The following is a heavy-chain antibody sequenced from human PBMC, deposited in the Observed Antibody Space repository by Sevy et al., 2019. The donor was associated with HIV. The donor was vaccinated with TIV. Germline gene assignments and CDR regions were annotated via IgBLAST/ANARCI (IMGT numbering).Heavy chain of an antibody. CDR1: GGSFSGYY. J-gene: IGHJ1*01. CDR2: INLGGST. V-gene: IGHV4-34*01. D-gene: IGHD4-17*01. Sequence: SETLSLTCAVYGGSFSGYYWSWIRQPPGKGLEWIGEINLGGSTNYNPSLESRVSISVDTSKNQFSPQLSSVTAADTAVYYCARGGGDYVSEYFQHWGQGTLVTVSS. CDR3: ARGGGDYVSEYFQH.